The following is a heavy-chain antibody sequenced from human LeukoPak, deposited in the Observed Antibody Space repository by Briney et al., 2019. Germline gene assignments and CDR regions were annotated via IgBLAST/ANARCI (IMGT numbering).Heavy chain of an antibody. CDR1: GGSISSYY. Sequence: SETLSLTCTVSGGSISSYYWSWIRQPPGKGLEWIGYVYYSGSTNYSPSLKSRVTISVDTSKNQFSLKLSSVTAADTAVYYCAKLNYYGSGNFDYWGQGTLVTVSS. J-gene: IGHJ4*02. V-gene: IGHV4-59*01. CDR3: AKLNYYGSGNFDY. D-gene: IGHD3-10*01. CDR2: VYYSGST.